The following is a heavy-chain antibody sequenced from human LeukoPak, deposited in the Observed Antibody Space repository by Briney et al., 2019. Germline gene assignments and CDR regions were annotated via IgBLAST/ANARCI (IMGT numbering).Heavy chain of an antibody. CDR1: GYTFTGYY. CDR3: ARDPPGYCSGGSCNTLDY. CDR2: INPNSGGT. V-gene: IGHV1-2*06. D-gene: IGHD2-15*01. Sequence: ASVKVSRKASGYTFTGYYMHWVRQAPGQGLEWMGRINPNSGGTNYAQKFQGRVTMTRDTSISTAYMELSRLRSDDTAVYYCARDPPGYCSGGSCNTLDYWGQGTLVTVSS. J-gene: IGHJ4*02.